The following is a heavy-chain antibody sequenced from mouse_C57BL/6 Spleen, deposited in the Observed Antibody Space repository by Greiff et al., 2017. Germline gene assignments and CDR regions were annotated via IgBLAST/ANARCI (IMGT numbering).Heavy chain of an antibody. CDR1: GFTFSSYA. CDR2: ISDGGSYT. Sequence: EVQLVESGGGLVKPGGSLKLSCAASGFTFSSYAMSWVRQTPEKRLEWVATISDGGSYTYYPDNVKGRFTISRDNAKNNLYLQMSHLKSEDTAMYYCARANWYFDYWGQGTTLTVSS. CDR3: ARANWYFDY. D-gene: IGHD4-1*01. J-gene: IGHJ2*01. V-gene: IGHV5-4*01.